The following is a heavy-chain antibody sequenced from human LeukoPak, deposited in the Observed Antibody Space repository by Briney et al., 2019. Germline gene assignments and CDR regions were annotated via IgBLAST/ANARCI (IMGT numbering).Heavy chain of an antibody. CDR2: IYPSDSDT. D-gene: IGHD3-16*01. CDR1: GYSFNTYW. Sequence: GESLKISCKGSGYSFNTYWIGWVRQMPGKGLEWMVIIYPSDSDTRYSPSFQGQVTISADKSISTAYLQWSSLKASDTAMYFCARFLGGAPEYWGQGTLVSVSS. J-gene: IGHJ4*02. CDR3: ARFLGGAPEY. V-gene: IGHV5-51*01.